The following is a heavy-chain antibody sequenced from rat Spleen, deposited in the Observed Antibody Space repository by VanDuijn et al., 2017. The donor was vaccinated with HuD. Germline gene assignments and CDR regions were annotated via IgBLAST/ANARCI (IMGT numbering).Heavy chain of an antibody. Sequence: EVQLVESGGGLVQPGRSLKLSCAASGFTFSNYGMAWVYQAPTQGLEWVASTSSGGGSTYYRDSVKGRFTISRDNAKSTLYLQMDSLRSEDTATYYCARRDGGYFDYWGQGVMVTVSS. CDR1: GFTFSNYG. CDR3: ARRDGGYFDY. CDR2: TSSGGGST. J-gene: IGHJ2*01. D-gene: IGHD1-11*01. V-gene: IGHV5S23*01.